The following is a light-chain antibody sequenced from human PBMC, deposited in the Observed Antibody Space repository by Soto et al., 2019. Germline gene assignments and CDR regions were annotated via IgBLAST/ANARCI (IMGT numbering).Light chain of an antibody. CDR3: CSYAGTYTWV. CDR1: SSNVGGYNY. Sequence: QSVLTQPRSVSGSPGQSVTISCTGTSSNVGGYNYVSWYQQHPGKAPKLILYDVTKRPSGVPDRLSGSKSGNTASLTISGLPAEDEANYYCCSYAGTYTWVFGGGTKLTVL. J-gene: IGLJ3*02. V-gene: IGLV2-11*01. CDR2: DVT.